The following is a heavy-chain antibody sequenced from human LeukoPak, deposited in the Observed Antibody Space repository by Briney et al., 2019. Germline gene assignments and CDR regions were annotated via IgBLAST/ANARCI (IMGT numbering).Heavy chain of an antibody. CDR2: VYTSGST. Sequence: PSETPSLTCSVSGGSISGYYWTWIRQPAGKGLEWIGRVYTSGSTHYNPSLKTRLTMSVGTSKNQFSLKLSSVTAADTAVYYCARLITGTTTAFDIWGQGTMVTVSS. V-gene: IGHV4-4*07. CDR3: ARLITGTTTAFDI. D-gene: IGHD1-7*01. J-gene: IGHJ3*02. CDR1: GGSISGYY.